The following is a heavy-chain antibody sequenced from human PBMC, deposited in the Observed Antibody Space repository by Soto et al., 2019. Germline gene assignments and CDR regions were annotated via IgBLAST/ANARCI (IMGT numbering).Heavy chain of an antibody. CDR3: VRVRGGGTYHFDY. CDR2: TRNKANSYTT. CDR1: GFTFSDHY. V-gene: IGHV3-72*01. J-gene: IGHJ4*02. Sequence: EVQLVESGGGLVQPGGALRLSCAASGFTFSDHYIDWVRQAPGKGLEWVGRTRNKANSYTTEYAASVKGRFNISRDDSKNSLYLQMNSLKTDDTAVYYCVRVRGGGTYHFDYWGQGTLVTVSS. D-gene: IGHD3-10*01.